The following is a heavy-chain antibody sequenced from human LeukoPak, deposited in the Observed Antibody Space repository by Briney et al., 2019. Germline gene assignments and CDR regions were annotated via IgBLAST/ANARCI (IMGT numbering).Heavy chain of an antibody. CDR3: AREPIGWYTTWHAAFDI. D-gene: IGHD6-19*01. CDR1: GGSISSYY. Sequence: PSETLSLTCSVSGGSISSYYWSWIRQPAGKGLEWIGRIYTSGSTNYNPSLKSRVTMSVDTSKNQFSLKLSSVTAADTAVYYCAREPIGWYTTWHAAFDIWGQGTMVTVSS. J-gene: IGHJ3*02. V-gene: IGHV4-4*07. CDR2: IYTSGST.